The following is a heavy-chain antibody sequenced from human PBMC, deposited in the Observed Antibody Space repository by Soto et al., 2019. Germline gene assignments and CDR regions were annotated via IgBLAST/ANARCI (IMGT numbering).Heavy chain of an antibody. D-gene: IGHD3-3*01. Sequence: AQLVESGGGLVKPGGSLRLSCAASGFSLGDYYMTWIRQAPGEGLEWVSYISSRGSTIYYADSVKGRFTISRDNAKNSLYLEMNSLRAEDTAFYYCSRVPGVDDSRGRYAMDVWGQGTTVNVSS. CDR3: SRVPGVDDSRGRYAMDV. J-gene: IGHJ6*02. V-gene: IGHV3-11*01. CDR2: ISSRGSTI. CDR1: GFSLGDYY.